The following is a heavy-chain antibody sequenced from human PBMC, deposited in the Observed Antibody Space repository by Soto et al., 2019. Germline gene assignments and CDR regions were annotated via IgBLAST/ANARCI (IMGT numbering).Heavy chain of an antibody. V-gene: IGHV1-18*01. Sequence: QVQLVQSGAEVKKPGASVKVSCKTSGYPFTSYGINWVRQAPGQGPEWMGWISAYNGKTSYTQKFQGRVTMTTDTSTSTAYMELRSLRSDGTPVYYCARDRLIAVTGLRHYWSEGTLVTVSS. D-gene: IGHD6-19*01. CDR3: ARDRLIAVTGLRHY. CDR2: ISAYNGKT. J-gene: IGHJ4*02. CDR1: GYPFTSYG.